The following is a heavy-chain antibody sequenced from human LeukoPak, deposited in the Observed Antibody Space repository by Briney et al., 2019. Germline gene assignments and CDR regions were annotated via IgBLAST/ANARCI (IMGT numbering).Heavy chain of an antibody. J-gene: IGHJ3*02. CDR1: GYSFTSYW. Sequence: GESLKISCKGSGYSFTSYWIGWVRQMPGKGLEWMGIIYPGDSDTRYSPSFQGQVTISADKSISTAYLQWSNLKASDTAMYCCARQSRYSGSLYAFDIWGQGTMVTVSS. CDR3: ARQSRYSGSLYAFDI. D-gene: IGHD1-26*01. CDR2: IYPGDSDT. V-gene: IGHV5-51*01.